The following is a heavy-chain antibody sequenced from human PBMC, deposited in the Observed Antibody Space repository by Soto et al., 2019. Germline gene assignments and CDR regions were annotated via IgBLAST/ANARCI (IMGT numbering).Heavy chain of an antibody. CDR2: IYHSGST. CDR1: GGSISSGGYS. J-gene: IGHJ4*02. CDR3: ARGTPSSGYYYGYFDY. D-gene: IGHD3-22*01. Sequence: SETLSLTCAVSGGSISSGGYSWSWIRQPPGKGLEWIGYIYHSGSTYYNPSLKSRVTISVDRSKNQFSLKLSSVTAADTAVYYCARGTPSSGYYYGYFDYWGQGTLVTVSS. V-gene: IGHV4-30-2*01.